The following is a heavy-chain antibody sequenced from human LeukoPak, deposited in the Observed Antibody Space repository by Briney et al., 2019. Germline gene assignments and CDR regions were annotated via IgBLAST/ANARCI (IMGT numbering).Heavy chain of an antibody. Sequence: VASVKVSCKASGYTFTSYGISWVRQAPGQGLEWMGWISAYNGNTNYAQKLQGRVTMTTDISTSTAYMELRSLRSDDTAVYYCARGVDSGSYYVMDYWGQGTLVTVSS. V-gene: IGHV1-18*01. CDR1: GYTFTSYG. CDR3: ARGVDSGSYYVMDY. J-gene: IGHJ4*02. CDR2: ISAYNGNT. D-gene: IGHD1-26*01.